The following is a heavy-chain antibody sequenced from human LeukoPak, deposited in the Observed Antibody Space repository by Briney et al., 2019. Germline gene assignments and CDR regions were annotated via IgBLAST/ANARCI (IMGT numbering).Heavy chain of an antibody. CDR1: GFTFSVSW. CDR3: ARDHRVGFLEWMGIDY. CDR2: IKYDGSEK. V-gene: IGHV3-7*01. D-gene: IGHD3-3*01. J-gene: IGHJ4*02. Sequence: GGSLRLSCAASGFTFSVSWMSWVRQAPGKGLEWVANIKYDGSEKYYVDSVKGRFTISRDNAKNSLYLQMNSLRAEDTAVYYCARDHRVGFLEWMGIDYWGQGTLVTVSS.